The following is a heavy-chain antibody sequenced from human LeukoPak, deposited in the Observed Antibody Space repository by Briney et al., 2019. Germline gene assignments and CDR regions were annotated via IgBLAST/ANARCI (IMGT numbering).Heavy chain of an antibody. CDR2: INPNSGGT. Sequence: ASVKVSCKASGYTFTGYYMHWVRQAPGQGLEWMGWINPNSGGTNYAQKFQGRVTMTRDTSISTAYMELSRLRSDDTAVYYCARVTPYDFWSGYYVDYWGQGTLVTVSS. CDR1: GYTFTGYY. D-gene: IGHD3-3*01. V-gene: IGHV1-2*02. J-gene: IGHJ4*02. CDR3: ARVTPYDFWSGYYVDY.